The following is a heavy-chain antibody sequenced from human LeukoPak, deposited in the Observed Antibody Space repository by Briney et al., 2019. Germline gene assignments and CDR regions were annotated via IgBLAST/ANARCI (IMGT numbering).Heavy chain of an antibody. CDR1: GFTFSSYE. D-gene: IGHD6-6*01. CDR2: IKRDGGEI. J-gene: IGHJ4*02. V-gene: IGHV3-7*05. Sequence: GGSLRLSCAASGFTFSSYEMNWVGQAPGTGLEWVASIKRDGGEIYYVDSVKGRFTLSRDNAKNSLDLQMNSLRAEDTAVYYCARAMSSVTARYYFDYWGQGTLVTVSA. CDR3: ARAMSSVTARYYFDY.